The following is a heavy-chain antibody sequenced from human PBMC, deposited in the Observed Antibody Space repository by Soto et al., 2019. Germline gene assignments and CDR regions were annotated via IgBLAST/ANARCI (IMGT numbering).Heavy chain of an antibody. CDR3: ARESPCRCSHGEGLDY. Sequence: AAVKVSCKASGYTFTSYGISWVRQAPGQGLEWMGWISTYNGNTNYAQKLQGRVTMTTDTSTSTAYMELRSLRSDDTAVYFCARESPCRCSHGEGLDYWGQGTLVTVSS. D-gene: IGHD5-18*01. J-gene: IGHJ4*02. V-gene: IGHV1-18*04. CDR1: GYTFTSYG. CDR2: ISTYNGNT.